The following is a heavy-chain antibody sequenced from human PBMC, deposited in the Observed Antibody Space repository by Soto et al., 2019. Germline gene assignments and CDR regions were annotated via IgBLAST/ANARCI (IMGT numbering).Heavy chain of an antibody. J-gene: IGHJ6*02. D-gene: IGHD2-8*01. CDR3: AKNGQPPYYYYGMDV. CDR2: ISAYNGNT. CDR1: GYTFTSYG. Sequence: QVQLVQSGAEVKKPGASVKVSCKASGYTFTSYGITWVRQAPGQGLEWMGWISAYNGNTNYAQKLQGRVTMTTDTSTYTAYMELRSLTSDDTAIYYCAKNGQPPYYYYGMDVWGQGTTVTVSS. V-gene: IGHV1-18*01.